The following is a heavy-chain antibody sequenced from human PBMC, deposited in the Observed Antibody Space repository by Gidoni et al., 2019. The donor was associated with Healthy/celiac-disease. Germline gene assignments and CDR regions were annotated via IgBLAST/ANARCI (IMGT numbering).Heavy chain of an antibody. CDR1: GFTFGDYA. CDR3: TSLIVVVPAAIYGMDV. D-gene: IGHD2-2*01. CDR2: IRSKAYGGTT. Sequence: EVQLVESGGGLVQPGRSLRLSCTASGFTFGDYAMSWFRQAPGKGLEWVGFIRSKAYGGTTEYAASVKGRFTISRDDSKSIAYLQMNSLKTEDTAVYYCTSLIVVVPAAIYGMDVWGQGTTVTVSS. J-gene: IGHJ6*02. V-gene: IGHV3-49*03.